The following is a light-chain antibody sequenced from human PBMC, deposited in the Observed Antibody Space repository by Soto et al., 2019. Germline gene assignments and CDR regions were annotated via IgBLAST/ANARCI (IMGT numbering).Light chain of an antibody. CDR3: QSYDSSLSGVV. CDR1: SFNIGAGYD. J-gene: IGLJ2*01. CDR2: ANS. V-gene: IGLV1-40*01. Sequence: QSVLTQPPPVSGAPGQRVTISCTGSSFNIGAGYDVHWYQQLPGTAPKFLIYANSNRPSGVTDRFSGSKSGTSASLAITGLQAEDEADYYCQSYDSSLSGVVFGGGTKLTVL.